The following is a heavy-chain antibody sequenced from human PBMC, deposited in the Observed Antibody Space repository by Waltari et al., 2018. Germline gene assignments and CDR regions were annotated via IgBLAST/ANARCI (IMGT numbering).Heavy chain of an antibody. Sequence: VXVVESXGDXIQPGGSLRLSCXASGFTVSDTYMTWVRQAPGKGLDWVXTIFVXGNTHXADSVRGRFTXSRDSSRNSVYLQMDNLXAEDTATYXCARVXVVARVSDVFDXWGQGTXITVSS. CDR1: GFTVSDTY. J-gene: IGHJ3*01. D-gene: IGHD6-6*01. CDR2: IFVXGNT. V-gene: IGHV3-53*01. CDR3: ARVXVVARVSDVFDX.